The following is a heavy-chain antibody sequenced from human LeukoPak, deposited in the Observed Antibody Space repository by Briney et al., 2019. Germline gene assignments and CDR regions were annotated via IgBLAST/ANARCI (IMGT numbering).Heavy chain of an antibody. J-gene: IGHJ4*02. CDR3: ARQQKGYGDY. V-gene: IGHV4-59*08. D-gene: IGHD1-1*01. Sequence: SETLSLTCTVSGGSISSYYWSWIRQPPGKGLEWIGYIYYSGSTNYNPSLKSRVTISVDTSKNQFSLRLTSVTAADTSVYYCARQQKGYGDYWGQGTLVTVSS. CDR1: GGSISSYY. CDR2: IYYSGST.